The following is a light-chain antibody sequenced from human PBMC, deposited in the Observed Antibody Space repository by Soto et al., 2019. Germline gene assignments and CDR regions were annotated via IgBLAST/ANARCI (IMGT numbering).Light chain of an antibody. CDR1: QYISTI. J-gene: IGKJ1*01. Sequence: IVLTQSPATLSSFPGDRVTLSCRASQYISTILAWYQHRPGQAPSLRIYHTSPGAAGIPAKFSASGSGTDFTVTISYVQPEEFALYNCPQRQSLPRTFGQGTKVDIK. CDR3: PQRQSLPRT. V-gene: IGKV3-11*01. CDR2: HTS.